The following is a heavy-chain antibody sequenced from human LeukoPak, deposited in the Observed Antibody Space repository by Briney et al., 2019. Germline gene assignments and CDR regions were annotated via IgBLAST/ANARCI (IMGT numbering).Heavy chain of an antibody. CDR3: AKGTKLAVAANNYFDY. J-gene: IGHJ4*02. CDR1: GGTFSRYA. V-gene: IGHV1-69*01. D-gene: IGHD2-15*01. Sequence: SVKVSCKASGGTFSRYAISWVRQAPGQGLEWMGGTIPIFGTANYAQKFQGRVTMTADESTSTAYMELSSLRSDDTAVYYCAKGTKLAVAANNYFDYWGQGTLLTVSS. CDR2: TIPIFGTA.